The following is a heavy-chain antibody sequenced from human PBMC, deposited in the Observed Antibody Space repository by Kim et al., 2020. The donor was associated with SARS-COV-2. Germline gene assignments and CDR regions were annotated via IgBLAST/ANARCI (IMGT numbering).Heavy chain of an antibody. J-gene: IGHJ3*02. CDR3: ARGGRVRAAAFDI. D-gene: IGHD2-15*01. V-gene: IGHV4-59*13. CDR1: GGSISSYY. Sequence: SETLSLTCTVSGGSISSYYWSWIRQPPGKGLELIGYIYYSGSTNYNPSLKSRVTISVDTSKNQFSLKLNSVTAADTAVYYCARGGRVRAAAFDIWGQGTMVTISS. CDR2: IYYSGST.